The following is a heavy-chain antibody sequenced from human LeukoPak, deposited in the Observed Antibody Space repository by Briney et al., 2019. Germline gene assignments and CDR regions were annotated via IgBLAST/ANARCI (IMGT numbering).Heavy chain of an antibody. V-gene: IGHV1-46*01. CDR3: ARDGTSTDDY. CDR1: GYTFTSYY. CDR2: INPSGGST. D-gene: IGHD1-7*01. J-gene: IGHJ4*02. Sequence: ASVKVSCKASGYTFTSYYMHWVRQAPGQGLEWMRIINPSGGSTTYAQKFQGRVTLTTDTPTSTAYMELRSLRSDDTAVYYCARDGTSTDDYWGQGTLVTVSS.